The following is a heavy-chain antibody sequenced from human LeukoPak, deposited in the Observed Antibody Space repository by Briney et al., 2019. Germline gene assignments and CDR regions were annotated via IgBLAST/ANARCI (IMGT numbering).Heavy chain of an antibody. CDR1: GFSFSAYN. CDR2: INGRGGLI. CDR3: AREKNGARYYFDS. V-gene: IGHV3-48*04. J-gene: IGHJ4*02. Sequence: GGSLRLSCAASGFSFSAYNMNWVRQAPGKGLEWVASINGRGGLIYYSDSVKGRFTISRDNAHNSLDLHMNSLRVEDTAVYYCAREKNGARYYFDSWGQGTLVTVSS. D-gene: IGHD2-8*01.